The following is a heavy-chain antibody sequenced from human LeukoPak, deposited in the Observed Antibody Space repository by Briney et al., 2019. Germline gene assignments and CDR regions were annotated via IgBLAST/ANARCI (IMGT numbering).Heavy chain of an antibody. D-gene: IGHD3-10*01. J-gene: IGHJ4*02. CDR1: GFTFSSYL. CDR2: INQDGSDK. Sequence: PGGSLRLSCAASGFTFSSYLMTWVRQAPGKGLEWVATINQDGSDKYYVDSVKGRFTISRDNAQNSLHLQMNSLRVEDTAVYYCALLRGGNYWGQGALVTVSS. CDR3: ALLRGGNY. V-gene: IGHV3-7*02.